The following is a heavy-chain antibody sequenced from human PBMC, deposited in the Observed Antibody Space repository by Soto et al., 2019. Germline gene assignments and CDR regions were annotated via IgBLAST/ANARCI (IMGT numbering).Heavy chain of an antibody. CDR1: GYTFTGYY. J-gene: IGHJ4*02. Sequence: GASVKVSCKASGYTFTGYYMHWVRQAPGQRLEWMGWINAGNGNTKYSQKFQGRVTITRDTSASTAYMELSSLRSEDTAVYYCARDLNLSLGPLAYWGQGTLVTVSS. V-gene: IGHV1-3*01. D-gene: IGHD3-16*01. CDR3: ARDLNLSLGPLAY. CDR2: INAGNGNT.